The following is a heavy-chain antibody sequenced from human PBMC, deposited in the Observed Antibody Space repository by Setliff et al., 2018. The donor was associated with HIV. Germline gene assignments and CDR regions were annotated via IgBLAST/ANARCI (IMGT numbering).Heavy chain of an antibody. D-gene: IGHD1-1*01. CDR3: ARNSQKGIQPLLLAS. CDR2: IYYTGST. V-gene: IGHV4-59*11. CDR1: GDSIKGPW. J-gene: IGHJ4*02. Sequence: SETLSLTCTVSGDSIKGPWWWSWVRQTPGEGLEWIGYIYYTGSTSNNTAVRSRVTISVDTSKNKFSLMLYYVNAADTAVYYCARNSQKGIQPLLLASWGPGTLVTVSS.